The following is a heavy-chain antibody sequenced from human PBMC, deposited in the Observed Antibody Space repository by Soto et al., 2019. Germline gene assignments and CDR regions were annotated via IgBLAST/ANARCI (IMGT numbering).Heavy chain of an antibody. Sequence: TSETLSLTCTVSGGSISSSSYYWGWIRQPPGKGLERIGSIYYSGSTYYNPSLKSRVTISVDTSKNQFSLKLSSVTAADTAVYYCERLGGPDDLMYWGQGTLVTVSS. J-gene: IGHJ4*02. CDR2: IYYSGST. CDR1: GGSISSSSYY. CDR3: ERLGGPDDLMY. D-gene: IGHD3-16*01. V-gene: IGHV4-39*01.